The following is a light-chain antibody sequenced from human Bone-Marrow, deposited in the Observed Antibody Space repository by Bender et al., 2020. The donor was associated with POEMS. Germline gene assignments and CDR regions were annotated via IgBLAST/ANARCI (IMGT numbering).Light chain of an antibody. J-gene: IGLJ3*02. CDR1: SSDVGGYNY. Sequence: QSALTQPRSVSGSPGQSVTISCTGTSSDVGGYNYVSWYQQHPGKAPKVMIYDVTKRPSGVPHRFSGSKSDNTASLTISGLQAEDEADFYCCSYTSRSGLWVFGGGTKVTVL. V-gene: IGLV2-11*01. CDR2: DVT. CDR3: CSYTSRSGLWV.